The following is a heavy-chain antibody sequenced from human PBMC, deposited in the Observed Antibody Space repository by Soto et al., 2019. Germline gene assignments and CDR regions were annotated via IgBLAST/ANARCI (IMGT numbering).Heavy chain of an antibody. CDR2: INAGNGDT. CDR3: ARAISGYVT. CDR1: GITYNTYA. D-gene: IGHD5-12*01. V-gene: IGHV1-3*01. J-gene: IGHJ4*02. Sequence: QVQLVQSGAEIKKPGASVKLSCKASGITYNTYAIHWVRQAPGQGLEWMGWINAGNGDTRYSQNFQGRVTLTRDTSASTVYMDLDSLKSGDTGVYYCARAISGYVTWGQGTLVNVSS.